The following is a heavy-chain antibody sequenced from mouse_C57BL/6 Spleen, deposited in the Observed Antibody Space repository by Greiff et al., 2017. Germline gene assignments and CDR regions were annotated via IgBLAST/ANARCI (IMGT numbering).Heavy chain of an antibody. CDR1: GFTFSSYT. Sequence: EVQLVESGGGLVKPGGSLKLSCAASGFTFSSYTMSWVRQTPGKRLEWVATICGGGGNTYYPDSVKGRFTISRDNAKNTLNLHMSSLRSKDAALYYCARYGNSQFMDYWGQGTSVTVSS. V-gene: IGHV5-9*01. J-gene: IGHJ4*01. CDR2: ICGGGGNT. CDR3: ARYGNSQFMDY. D-gene: IGHD2-10*02.